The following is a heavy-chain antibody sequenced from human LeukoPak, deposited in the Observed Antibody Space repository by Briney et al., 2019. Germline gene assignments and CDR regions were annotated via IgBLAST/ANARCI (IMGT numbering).Heavy chain of an antibody. J-gene: IGHJ4*02. Sequence: SETLSLTCTVSGGSISTSGYYWGWIRQPPGKGLEYFASIDSSGSTNYNPSLKSRVTISVDTSKNQFSLKLSSVTAADTAVYYCARFYSSSWCEYYFDYWGQGTLVTVSS. V-gene: IGHV4-39*07. CDR3: ARFYSSSWCEYYFDY. D-gene: IGHD6-13*01. CDR2: IDSSGST. CDR1: GGSISTSGYY.